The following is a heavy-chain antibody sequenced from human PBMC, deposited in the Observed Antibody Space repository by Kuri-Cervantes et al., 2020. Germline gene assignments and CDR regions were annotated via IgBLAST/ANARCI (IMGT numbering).Heavy chain of an antibody. V-gene: IGHV4-38-2*02. CDR3: AREGYY. CDR1: GFTFDDYA. CDR2: IYRGGNT. J-gene: IGHJ4*02. Sequence: GSLRLSCAASGFTFDDYAMHWVRQAPGKGLEWIGSIYRGGNTYFNPSLQSRLTISLDTSKNQFSLNLSSVTAADTAVYYCAREGYYWGQGTLVTVSS.